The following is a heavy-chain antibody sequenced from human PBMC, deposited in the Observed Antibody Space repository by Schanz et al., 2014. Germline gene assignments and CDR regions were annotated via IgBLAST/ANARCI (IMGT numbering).Heavy chain of an antibody. CDR1: GDSMNSGDYS. CDR2: TYATGSS. V-gene: IGHV4-30-4*07. Sequence: QVQLQESGPGLVKPSQTLSLTCSVSGDSMNSGDYSWSWIRQPPGKGLEWIGYTYATGSSYYNPSLKSRVSISIDTSKNQFSLQLESVTAADTAVYYCARGRGTARDFWGQGTLVTVSS. CDR3: ARGRGTARDF. J-gene: IGHJ4*02. D-gene: IGHD1-1*01.